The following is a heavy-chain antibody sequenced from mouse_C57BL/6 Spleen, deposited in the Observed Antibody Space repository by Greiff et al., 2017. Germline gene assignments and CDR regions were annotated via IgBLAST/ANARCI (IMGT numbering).Heavy chain of an antibody. J-gene: IGHJ2*01. CDR3: SRANYDEDY. V-gene: IGHV1-64*01. Sequence: VQLQQSGAELVKPGASVKLSCKASGYTFTSYWMHWVKQRPGQGLEWIGMIHPNSGSTNYNEKFKSKATLTVDKSSSTAYMQLSSLTSEDSAVYYCSRANYDEDYWGQGTTLTVSS. D-gene: IGHD2-4*01. CDR2: IHPNSGST. CDR1: GYTFTSYW.